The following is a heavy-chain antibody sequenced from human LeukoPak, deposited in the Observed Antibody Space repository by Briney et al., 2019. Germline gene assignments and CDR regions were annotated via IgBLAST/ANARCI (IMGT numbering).Heavy chain of an antibody. CDR2: IYYSGST. J-gene: IGHJ5*02. V-gene: IGHV4-59*08. D-gene: IGHD3-10*01. CDR1: GGSISSYY. Sequence: SETLSLTCTVSGGSISSYYWSWIRQPPGKGLEWIGYIYYSGSTNYNPSLKSRVTISVDTSKNQFSLKLSSVTAADTAVYYCARTMVRGVRRWFDPWGQGTLVTVPS. CDR3: ARTMVRGVRRWFDP.